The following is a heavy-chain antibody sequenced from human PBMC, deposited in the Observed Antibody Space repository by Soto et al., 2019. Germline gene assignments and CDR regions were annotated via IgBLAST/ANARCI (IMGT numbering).Heavy chain of an antibody. J-gene: IGHJ4*02. D-gene: IGHD2-2*01. CDR2: ISSSSSYI. CDR1: GFPFSSYS. CDR3: ARSIVVVPALDY. Sequence: GGSLRLSCAASGFPFSSYSMNWVRQAPGKGLEWVSSISSSSSYIYYADSVKGRFTISRDNAKNSLYLQMNSLGAEDTAVYYCARSIVVVPALDYWGQGTLVTVSS. V-gene: IGHV3-21*01.